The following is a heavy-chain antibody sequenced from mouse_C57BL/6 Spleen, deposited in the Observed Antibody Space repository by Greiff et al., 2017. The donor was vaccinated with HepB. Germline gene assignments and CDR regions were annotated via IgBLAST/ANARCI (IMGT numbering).Heavy chain of an antibody. Sequence: VQLQQSGAELVRPGASVTLSCKASGYTFTDYEMHWVKQTPVHGLEWIGAIDPETGGTAYNQKFKGKAILTADKSSSTAYMELRSLTSEDSAVYYCTRYYGSSSYFAYWGQGTTLTVSS. CDR1: GYTFTDYE. D-gene: IGHD1-1*01. CDR3: TRYYGSSSYFAY. V-gene: IGHV1-15*01. CDR2: IDPETGGT. J-gene: IGHJ2*01.